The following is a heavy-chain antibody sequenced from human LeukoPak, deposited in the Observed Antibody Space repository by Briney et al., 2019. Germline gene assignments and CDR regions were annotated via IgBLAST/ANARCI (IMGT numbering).Heavy chain of an antibody. V-gene: IGHV4-59*11. D-gene: IGHD3-22*01. Sequence: PSETLSLTCTVSGGSISSHYWSWIRQPPGKGLEWIGYIYYSGSTNYNPSLKSRVTISVDTSKNQFSLKLSSVTAADTAEYYCARGIFDSSGGMGFDYWGQGTLVTVSS. CDR2: IYYSGST. J-gene: IGHJ4*02. CDR3: ARGIFDSSGGMGFDY. CDR1: GGSISSHY.